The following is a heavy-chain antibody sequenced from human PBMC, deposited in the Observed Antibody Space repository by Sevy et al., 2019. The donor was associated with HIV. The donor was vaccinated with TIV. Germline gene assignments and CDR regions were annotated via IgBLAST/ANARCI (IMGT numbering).Heavy chain of an antibody. V-gene: IGHV3-74*01. CDR1: GFTFDSYW. Sequence: EGSLRLSCVASGFTFDSYWMHWVRQAPGKELVWVSRIDSDGSSTPYADSVKGRFTISRDNAKNTLYLQLNRLGAEDTAVYYCTRGDPIVPPAGYFYHMDLWGKGTTVTVSS. D-gene: IGHD2-21*01. J-gene: IGHJ6*03. CDR3: TRGDPIVPPAGYFYHMDL. CDR2: IDSDGSST.